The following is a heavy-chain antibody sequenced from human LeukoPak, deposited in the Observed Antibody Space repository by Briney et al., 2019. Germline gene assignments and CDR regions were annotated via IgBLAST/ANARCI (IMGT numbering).Heavy chain of an antibody. CDR1: GFTLSNYW. J-gene: IGHJ4*01. CDR2: INGHGNTT. CDR3: SRGREYISNWNPFDF. D-gene: IGHD6-13*01. Sequence: PXXSLRLSCAASGFTLSNYWMHWVRQVPGKGLVWVSSINGHGNTTKYADSVRGRFTISRDNAKNTLFLQMYSLRADDTAVYFCSRGREYISNWNPFDFWGHGTLVTVSS. V-gene: IGHV3-74*01.